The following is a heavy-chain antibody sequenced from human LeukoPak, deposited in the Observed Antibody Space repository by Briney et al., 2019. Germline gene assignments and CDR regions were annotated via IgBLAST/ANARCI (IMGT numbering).Heavy chain of an antibody. CDR2: IIPILGIA. J-gene: IGHJ5*02. D-gene: IGHD3-3*01. CDR1: GGTFSSYT. Sequence: ASVKVSCKASGGTFSSYTISWVRQAPGQGLEWMGRIIPILGIANYAQKFQGRVTFTADESTSTAYMELSSLRSEDTAVYYCASGYDFWSGYSDNWFDPWGQGTLVTVSS. V-gene: IGHV1-69*02. CDR3: ASGYDFWSGYSDNWFDP.